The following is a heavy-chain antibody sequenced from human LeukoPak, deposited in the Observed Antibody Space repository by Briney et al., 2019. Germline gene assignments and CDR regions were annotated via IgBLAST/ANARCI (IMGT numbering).Heavy chain of an antibody. D-gene: IGHD6-19*01. CDR3: ATCGRTLGVAVTLDC. CDR1: SYTFTGYY. CDR2: INPNSGDT. J-gene: IGHJ4*02. V-gene: IGHV1-2*07. Sequence: ASVKVSCTSSSYTFTGYYMHWVRQPPGQGLEWMGCINPNSGDTKYAHNFQGRVTMTRDTSISTAYMELSRLRSDDTAVYYCATCGRTLGVAVTLDCWGQGTLV.